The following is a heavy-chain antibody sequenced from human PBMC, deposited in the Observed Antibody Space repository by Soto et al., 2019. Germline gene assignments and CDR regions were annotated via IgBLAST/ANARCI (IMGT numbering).Heavy chain of an antibody. D-gene: IGHD2-21*02. J-gene: IGHJ4*02. CDR3: ARGGHIAVVTDSFDY. V-gene: IGHV1-18*01. CDR1: GYTFTSYG. CDR2: ISAYNGNK. Sequence: ASVKVSCKASGYTFTSYGISWVRQAPGQRLEWMGWISAYNGNKTYAQKLLGRVTMTRDTSTSTVFMELSSLRSADTAVYYCARGGHIAVVTDSFDYWGQGTLVTVSS.